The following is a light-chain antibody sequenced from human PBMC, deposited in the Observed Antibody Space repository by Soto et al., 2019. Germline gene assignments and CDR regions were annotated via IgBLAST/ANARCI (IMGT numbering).Light chain of an antibody. CDR3: QQYYSTPLT. V-gene: IGKV4-1*01. J-gene: IGKJ4*01. Sequence: DFLLTQSPDSLAVSLGERATINCKSSQSVLYSSNNKNYLAWYQQKPGQPPKLLIYWASTRESGVPDRFSGSGSGTDFTLTISSLQAEDVAVYYCQQYYSTPLTFGGGTKVDIK. CDR2: WAS. CDR1: QSVLYSSNNKNY.